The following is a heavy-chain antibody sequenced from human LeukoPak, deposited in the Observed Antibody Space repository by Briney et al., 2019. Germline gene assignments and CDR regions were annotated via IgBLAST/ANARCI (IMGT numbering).Heavy chain of an antibody. Sequence: GGSLRLSCAASGFTFSSYGMHWVRQAPGKGLGWVAVISYDGSNKYYADSVKGRFTISRDNSKNTLYLQTNSLRAEDTAVYYCAKEAVVRKSSGWFWNYWGQGTLVTVSS. D-gene: IGHD6-19*01. V-gene: IGHV3-30*18. J-gene: IGHJ4*02. CDR1: GFTFSSYG. CDR2: ISYDGSNK. CDR3: AKEAVVRKSSGWFWNY.